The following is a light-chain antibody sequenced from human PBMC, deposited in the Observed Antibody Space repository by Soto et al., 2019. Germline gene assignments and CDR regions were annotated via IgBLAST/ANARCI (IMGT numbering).Light chain of an antibody. CDR1: QSINNW. J-gene: IGKJ1*01. CDR3: QKYNSSSAT. V-gene: IGKV1-5*01. Sequence: DIQMAQSPSILSASVGDRVTITCRASQSINNWLAWYQQKPGKAPKLLIYDASSLENGVPSRFSGSVSEEDFTLTISSLQPDYVANYYYQKYNSSSATFGQGTMVEVK. CDR2: DAS.